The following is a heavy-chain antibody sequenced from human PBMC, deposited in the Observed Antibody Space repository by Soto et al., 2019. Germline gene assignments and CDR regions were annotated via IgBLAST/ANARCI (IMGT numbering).Heavy chain of an antibody. CDR2: IIPIFGTA. Sequence: QVQLVQSGAEVKKPGSSVKVSCKASGGTFSSYAISWVRQAPGQGLEWMGGIIPIFGTANYAQKFQGRVTIXXQXSXXTAYMELSSLRSEDTAVYYCARDGEYSSSWYYFDYWGQGTLVTVSS. J-gene: IGHJ4*02. CDR3: ARDGEYSSSWYYFDY. D-gene: IGHD6-13*01. CDR1: GGTFSSYA. V-gene: IGHV1-69*12.